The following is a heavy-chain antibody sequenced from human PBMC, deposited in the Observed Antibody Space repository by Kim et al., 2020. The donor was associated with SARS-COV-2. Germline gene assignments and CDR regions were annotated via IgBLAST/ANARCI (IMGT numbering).Heavy chain of an antibody. CDR2: ISSSSSYT. J-gene: IGHJ4*02. V-gene: IGHV3-11*06. D-gene: IGHD6-19*01. Sequence: GGSLRLSCAASGFTFSDYYMSWIRQAPGKGLEWVSYISSSSSYTNYADSVKGRFTISRDNAKNSLYLQMNSLRAEDTAVYYCARRWLVKGKFDYWGQGTLVTVSS. CDR1: GFTFSDYY. CDR3: ARRWLVKGKFDY.